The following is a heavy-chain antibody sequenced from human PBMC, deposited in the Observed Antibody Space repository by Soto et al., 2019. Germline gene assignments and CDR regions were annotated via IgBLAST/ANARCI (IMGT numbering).Heavy chain of an antibody. CDR1: VFTFSTYA. V-gene: IGHV3-30-3*01. D-gene: IGHD2-21*01. CDR3: ARVLGDYPNLDH. Sequence: PWGSLRLSCAASVFTFSTYALHWCRQAPGKGLEWVAVISYDGRNKFYADSVKGRFTISRDTSKNTLYLQMNSLRAEDTAVYYCARVLGDYPNLDHWGQGTLVTVSS. CDR2: ISYDGRNK. J-gene: IGHJ4*02.